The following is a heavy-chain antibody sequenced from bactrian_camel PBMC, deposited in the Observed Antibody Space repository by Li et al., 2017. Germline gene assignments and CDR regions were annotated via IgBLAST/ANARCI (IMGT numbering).Heavy chain of an antibody. J-gene: IGHJ6*01. V-gene: IGHV3S55*01. CDR1: YTYDGGD. CDR3: AARFLCIGGFHTVPGY. CDR2: ISSAGSA. Sequence: HVQLVESGGGSVQAGGSLRLSCGYTYDGGDMAWFRQAPGMEREGVAAISSAGSADYADSVKGRFTISKDNERNTLALQMNSLKPEDTAMYYCAARFLCIGGFHTVPGYWGQGTQVTVS. D-gene: IGHD1*01.